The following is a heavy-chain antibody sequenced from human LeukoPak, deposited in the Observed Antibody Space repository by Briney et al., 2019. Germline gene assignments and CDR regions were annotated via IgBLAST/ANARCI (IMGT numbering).Heavy chain of an antibody. CDR1: GFTFDDYA. CDR3: ARAAYNSSPDY. Sequence: GGSLRLSCAASGFTFDDYAMHWVRQAPGKGLEWVSLISGDSTYYADSVKGRFTISRDNARNSLYLQMNSLRAEDTAVYYCARAAYNSSPDYWGQGTLVTVSS. D-gene: IGHD6-19*01. J-gene: IGHJ4*02. CDR2: ISGDST. V-gene: IGHV3-43*02.